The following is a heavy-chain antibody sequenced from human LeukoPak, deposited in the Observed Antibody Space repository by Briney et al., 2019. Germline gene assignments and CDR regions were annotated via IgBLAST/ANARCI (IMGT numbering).Heavy chain of an antibody. J-gene: IGHJ4*02. CDR2: ISGSGGST. Sequence: GGSLRLSCAASGFTFSSYAMSWVRQAPGKGLEGFSAISGSGGSTYYADSVKGRFTISRDNSKNTLYLQMNSLRAEDTAVYYCAKEPDYGDYFDYWGQGTLVTVSS. V-gene: IGHV3-23*01. D-gene: IGHD4-17*01. CDR1: GFTFSSYA. CDR3: AKEPDYGDYFDY.